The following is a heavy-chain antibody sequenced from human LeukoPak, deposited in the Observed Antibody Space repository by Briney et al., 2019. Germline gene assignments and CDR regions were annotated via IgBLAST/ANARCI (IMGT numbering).Heavy chain of an antibody. D-gene: IGHD2/OR15-2a*01. CDR1: GGSISSYY. CDR3: ARLFFYNGVDV. Sequence: SETLSLTCTVSGGSISSYYWSWIRQPPGKGLEWIGYIYYSGSTNYNPSLKSRVTISVDTSKNQFSLKLSSVTAADTAVYYCARLFFYNGVDVWGQGTTVTVSS. V-gene: IGHV4-59*12. CDR2: IYYSGST. J-gene: IGHJ6*02.